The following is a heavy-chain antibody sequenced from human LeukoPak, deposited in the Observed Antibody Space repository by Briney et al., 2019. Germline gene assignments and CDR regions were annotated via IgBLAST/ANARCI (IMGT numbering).Heavy chain of an antibody. J-gene: IGHJ4*02. Sequence: GGSLRLSCAASGFTVSSNYMSWVRQAPGKGLEWVSVIYSGGSTYYADSVKGRFTISRDHSKNTLYLQMNSLRAEDTAVYYCARSQLGMVAYFDYWGQGTLVTVSS. D-gene: IGHD2-15*01. CDR1: GFTVSSNY. CDR3: ARSQLGMVAYFDY. V-gene: IGHV3-66*02. CDR2: IYSGGST.